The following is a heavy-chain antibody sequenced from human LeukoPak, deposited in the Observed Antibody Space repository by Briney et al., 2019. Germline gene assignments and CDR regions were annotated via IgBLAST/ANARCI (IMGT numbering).Heavy chain of an antibody. V-gene: IGHV3-23*01. D-gene: IGHD3-3*01. CDR2: ISGSGGST. CDR3: AKETDFWSGYYGTDY. CDR1: GFTLSSYA. Sequence: GGSLRLSCAASGFTLSSYAMSWVRQAPGKGLEWVSAISGSGGSTYYADSVKGRFTISRDNSKNTLYLQMNSLRAEDTAVYYCAKETDFWSGYYGTDYWGQGTLVTVSS. J-gene: IGHJ4*02.